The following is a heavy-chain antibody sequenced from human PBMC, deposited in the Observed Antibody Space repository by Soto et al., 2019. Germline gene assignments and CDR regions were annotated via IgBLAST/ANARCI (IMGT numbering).Heavy chain of an antibody. CDR1: GYTFSSYD. Sequence: QVQLVQSGAEVKKPGASVKVSCKASGYTFSSYDINWVRQATGQGLEWMGWLNPNSGDTGYVQKFQGRVTLTRNTTISTAYIELSSLKFDDTAVYYCATSGGGWYLYWGQGTLVTVSS. J-gene: IGHJ4*02. V-gene: IGHV1-8*01. CDR2: LNPNSGDT. D-gene: IGHD6-19*01. CDR3: ATSGGGWYLY.